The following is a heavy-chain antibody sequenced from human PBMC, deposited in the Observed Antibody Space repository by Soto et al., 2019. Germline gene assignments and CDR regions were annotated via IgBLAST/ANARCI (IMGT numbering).Heavy chain of an antibody. CDR2: ISAYNGNT. CDR1: GYTFTSYG. D-gene: IGHD2-15*01. Sequence: QVQLVQSGAEVKKPGASVKVSCKASGYTFTSYGISWVRQAPGQGLEWMGWISAYNGNTNYAQKLQGRVTMTTDTSAITAYMGLRSLRSDEPAVYYCARDRRDIVVVVAASRVGWIDYWGQGTLVTVSA. V-gene: IGHV1-18*01. J-gene: IGHJ4*02. CDR3: ARDRRDIVVVVAASRVGWIDY.